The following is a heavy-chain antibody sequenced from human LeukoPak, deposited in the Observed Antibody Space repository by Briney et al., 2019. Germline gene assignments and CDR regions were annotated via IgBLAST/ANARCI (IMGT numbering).Heavy chain of an antibody. CDR3: AKDRESLAYCGGDCYSHFDY. J-gene: IGHJ4*02. D-gene: IGHD2-21*01. CDR2: ISGSGDST. V-gene: IGHV3-23*01. CDR1: GFTFSSYA. Sequence: PGGSLRLSCAASGFTFSSYAMSWVRQAPGKGLEWVSAISGSGDSTYYADSVKGRFTISRDNSKNTLYLQMSSLRAEDTAVYYCAKDRESLAYCGGDCYSHFDYWGQGTLVTVSS.